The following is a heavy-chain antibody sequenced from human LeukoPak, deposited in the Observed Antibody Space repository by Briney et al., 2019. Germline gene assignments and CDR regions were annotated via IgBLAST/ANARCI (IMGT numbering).Heavy chain of an antibody. D-gene: IGHD6-13*01. CDR3: ATPLTSKWSSSWYSGHFDY. J-gene: IGHJ4*02. CDR2: ISADGRAK. V-gene: IGHV3-30*04. Sequence: PGEFLRLSCVASGFSFSDYAMHWVRQAPGKGLEWVAVISADGRAKYYMDSVRGRFTISRDNSKTTVFLQMNSLEVEDTAVYYCATPLTSKWSSSWYSGHFDYWGQGALVTVPS. CDR1: GFSFSDYA.